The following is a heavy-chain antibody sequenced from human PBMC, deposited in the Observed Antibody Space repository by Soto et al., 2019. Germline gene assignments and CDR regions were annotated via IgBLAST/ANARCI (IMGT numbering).Heavy chain of an antibody. D-gene: IGHD3-3*01. CDR3: ARAAAYYDFCTEIDY. J-gene: IGHJ4*02. CDR1: GYTLTSHG. CDR2: ISAYNGNT. Sequence: GGPVKGSCKASGYTLTSHGISWVRQAPGQGLEWMGWISAYNGNTNYAQKLQGRVTMTTDTSTSTAYMELRSLRSDDTAVYYCARAAAYYDFCTEIDYWGQGTLVTVSS. V-gene: IGHV1-18*01.